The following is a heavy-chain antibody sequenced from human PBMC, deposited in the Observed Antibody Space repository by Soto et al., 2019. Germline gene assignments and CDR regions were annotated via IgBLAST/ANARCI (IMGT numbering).Heavy chain of an antibody. V-gene: IGHV4-31*03. CDR2: IYYSGST. J-gene: IGHJ6*03. CDR3: ATGEGYCSSTSCPTFLYYYYMDV. Sequence: TSETLSLTCTVSGGSISSGGYYWSWIRQHPGKGLEWIGYIYYSGSTYYNPSLKSRVTISVDTSKNQFSLKLSSVTAADTAVYYCATGEGYCSSTSCPTFLYYYYMDVWGKGTTVTVSS. CDR1: GGSISSGGYY. D-gene: IGHD2-2*01.